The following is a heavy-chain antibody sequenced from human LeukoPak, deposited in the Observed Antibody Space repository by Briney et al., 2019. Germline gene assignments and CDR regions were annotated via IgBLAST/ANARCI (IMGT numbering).Heavy chain of an antibody. Sequence: GGSLSLSCAASGFTFSSYAMHWVRQAPGRGLEWVALISYDGSNNYYADSVKGRFTISRDNSKNTLYLQMNNLRAEDSALYYCARDRESTSKPGYMDVWGKGTTVTVSS. V-gene: IGHV3-30-3*01. CDR3: ARDRESTSKPGYMDV. CDR2: ISYDGSNN. J-gene: IGHJ6*03. CDR1: GFTFSSYA. D-gene: IGHD1-14*01.